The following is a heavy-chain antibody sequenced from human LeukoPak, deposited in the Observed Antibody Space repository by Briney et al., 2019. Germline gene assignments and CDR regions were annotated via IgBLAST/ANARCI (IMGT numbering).Heavy chain of an antibody. J-gene: IGHJ5*02. Sequence: GGSLRLSCAASGFPFSSYAMSWVRQAPGKGLEWVTAFSGSGGSTYYADSVKGRFTISRDNSKNTLYLQMNSLRAEDTAVYYCAKDFSLGEFSSWGQGTLVTVSS. D-gene: IGHD3-16*02. V-gene: IGHV3-23*01. CDR2: FSGSGGST. CDR3: AKDFSLGEFSS. CDR1: GFPFSSYA.